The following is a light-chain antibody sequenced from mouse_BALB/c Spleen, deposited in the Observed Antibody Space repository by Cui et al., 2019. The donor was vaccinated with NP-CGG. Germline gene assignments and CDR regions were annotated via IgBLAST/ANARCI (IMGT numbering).Light chain of an antibody. CDR3: ALWYSNHWV. CDR1: TGAVTTSNY. CDR2: GTN. V-gene: IGLV1*01. Sequence: AVVTWNSALPTSPGETVTLTCRSSTGAVTTSNYANWVQEKPDHLFTGLIGGTNNRVPGVPARFSGSLIGDKAALTITGAQTEDEAIYFCALWYSNHWVFGGGTKLTVL. J-gene: IGLJ1*01.